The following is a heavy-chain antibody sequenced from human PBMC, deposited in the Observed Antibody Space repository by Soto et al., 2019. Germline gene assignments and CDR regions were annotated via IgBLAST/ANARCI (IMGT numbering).Heavy chain of an antibody. CDR2: MTSDGSTT. V-gene: IGHV3-74*01. CDR3: ATDEFDY. Sequence: GGSLRLSCAASGFNFGNSWMHWVCQAPGKGLEWVSRMTSDGSTTDYADSVKGRFTVSRDNGKYTLYLQMNSLRAEDTAVYYCATDEFDYWGRGTLVTVSS. CDR1: GFNFGNSW. J-gene: IGHJ4*02.